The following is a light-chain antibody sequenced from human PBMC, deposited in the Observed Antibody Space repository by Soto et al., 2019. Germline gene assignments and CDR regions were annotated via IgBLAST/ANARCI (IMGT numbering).Light chain of an antibody. Sequence: DIQLTQSPSFLYSSLVDGFTITCRASQGISSYLAWYQQKPGKAPKLLIYAASTLQSGVPSRFSGSGSGTEFTLTISSLQPEDFATYYCQQLNSYPITFGQGTRLEIK. CDR1: QGISSY. CDR2: AAS. CDR3: QQLNSYPIT. V-gene: IGKV1-9*01. J-gene: IGKJ5*01.